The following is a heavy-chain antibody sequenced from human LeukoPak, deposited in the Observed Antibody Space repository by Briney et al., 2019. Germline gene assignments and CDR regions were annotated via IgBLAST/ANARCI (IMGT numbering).Heavy chain of an antibody. CDR1: GFTFDDYA. CDR2: ISWNSISM. D-gene: IGHD2-15*01. V-gene: IGHV3-9*03. CDR3: AKEKIYCSGGSCYHDAFDI. J-gene: IGHJ3*02. Sequence: GRSLRLSCAASGFTFDDYAMHWVRHAPGKGLEWVSGISWNSISMDYADSVKGRFTISRDNAKNSLYLQMNSQRTEDMALYYCAKEKIYCSGGSCYHDAFDIWGQGTMVTISS.